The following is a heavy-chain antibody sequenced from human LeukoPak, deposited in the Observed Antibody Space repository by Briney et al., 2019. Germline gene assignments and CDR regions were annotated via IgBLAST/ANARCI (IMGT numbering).Heavy chain of an antibody. CDR3: AKDQRWESPHYLDS. V-gene: IGHV1-18*01. J-gene: IGHJ4*02. CDR2: ISAYNGDT. D-gene: IGHD1-26*01. CDR1: GYIFAHNG. Sequence: GASVKVSCKTSGYIFAHNGISWVRQAPGQGPEWMGWISAYNGDTNYAQNFQGRVTMTRDTSTSTVYMELRSLRSDDTAVYYCAKDQRWESPHYLDSWGQGTLVTVSS.